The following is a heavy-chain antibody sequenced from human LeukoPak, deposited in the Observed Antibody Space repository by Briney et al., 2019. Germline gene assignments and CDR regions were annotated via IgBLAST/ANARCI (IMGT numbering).Heavy chain of an antibody. Sequence: GASVKVSCKASGYTFTGYYMHWVRQAPGQGLEWMGWINPNSGGTNYAQKFQGRVTMTRDTSTSTVYMELSSLRSEDTAVYYCARGSLYSSGWYTYWGQGTLVTVSS. CDR2: INPNSGGT. J-gene: IGHJ4*02. CDR1: GYTFTGYY. D-gene: IGHD6-19*01. V-gene: IGHV1-2*02. CDR3: ARGSLYSSGWYTY.